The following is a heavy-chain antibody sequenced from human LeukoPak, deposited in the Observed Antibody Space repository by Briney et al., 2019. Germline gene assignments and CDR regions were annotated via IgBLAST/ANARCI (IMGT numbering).Heavy chain of an antibody. CDR3: ASRGRKAYSSSWNNWFDP. Sequence: GSSVKVSCKASGGTFSSYTISWVRQAPGQGLEWMGGIIPIFGTANYAQKFQGRVTITADESTSTAYMELSRLRSEDTAVYYCASRGRKAYSSSWNNWFDPWGQGTLVTVSS. V-gene: IGHV1-69*01. D-gene: IGHD6-13*01. CDR1: GGTFSSYT. CDR2: IIPIFGTA. J-gene: IGHJ5*02.